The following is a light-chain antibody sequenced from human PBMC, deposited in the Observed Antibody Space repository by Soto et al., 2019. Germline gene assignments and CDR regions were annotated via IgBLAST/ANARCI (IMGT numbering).Light chain of an antibody. V-gene: IGKV3-20*01. CDR2: ASS. Sequence: IVLTQSPGTLSLSPGEGATLSCRASQDVDNNFLAWYQQRPGQAPRLLIYASSRRATGIPDRFSGSGSGTVFTLTISRVGPEDIAVYFCHQYYSSITFGGGTKVEVK. J-gene: IGKJ4*01. CDR3: HQYYSSIT. CDR1: QDVDNNF.